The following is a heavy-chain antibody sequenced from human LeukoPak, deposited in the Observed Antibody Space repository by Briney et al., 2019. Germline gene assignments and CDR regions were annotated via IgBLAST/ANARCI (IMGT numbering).Heavy chain of an antibody. D-gene: IGHD3-22*01. J-gene: IGHJ3*02. CDR2: IYYSGST. Sequence: SQTLSLTCTVSGGSISSGGYYWSCIRQHPGKGLEWIGYIYYSGSTYYNPSLKSRVTISIDTSKNQFSLKLSSVTAADTAVYYCARGTYYYDSSGYRRDDAFDIWGQGTMVTVSS. CDR1: GGSISSGGYY. V-gene: IGHV4-31*03. CDR3: ARGTYYYDSSGYRRDDAFDI.